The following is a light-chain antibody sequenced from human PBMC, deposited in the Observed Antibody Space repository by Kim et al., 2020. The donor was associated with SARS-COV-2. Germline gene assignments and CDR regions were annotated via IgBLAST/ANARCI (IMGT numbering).Light chain of an antibody. CDR1: QSVSSY. Sequence: LSLSPGARATLSCRASQSVSSYLAWYQQKPGQAPRLLIYDASNRATGIPARFSGSGSGTDFTLTISSLEPEDFAVYYCQQRSNLLTFGGGTKLEI. V-gene: IGKV3-11*01. J-gene: IGKJ4*01. CDR2: DAS. CDR3: QQRSNLLT.